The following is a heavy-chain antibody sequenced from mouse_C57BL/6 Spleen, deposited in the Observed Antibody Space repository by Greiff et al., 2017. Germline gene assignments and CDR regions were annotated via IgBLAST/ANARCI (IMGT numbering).Heavy chain of an antibody. J-gene: IGHJ4*01. CDR3: TTVVVPYAMDY. CDR2: IDPENGDT. Sequence: EVQLQQSGAELVRPGASVKLSCTASGFNIKDDYMHWVKQRPEQGLEWIGWIDPENGDTEYASKFQGKATITADTSSNTAYLQLSSLTSEDTAVYYCTTVVVPYAMDYWGQGTSVTVSS. CDR1: GFNIKDDY. D-gene: IGHD1-1*01. V-gene: IGHV14-4*01.